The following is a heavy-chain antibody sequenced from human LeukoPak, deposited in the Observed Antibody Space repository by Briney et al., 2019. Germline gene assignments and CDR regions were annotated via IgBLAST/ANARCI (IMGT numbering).Heavy chain of an antibody. Sequence: GASVKVSCKTSGGTLSRYAISWVRQAPGQGLEWMGEIIPIFGTANYAQKFQGRVTITADESTSTAYMELSSLRSEDTAVYYCATATMVRDVHFDYWGQGTLVTVSS. CDR1: GGTLSRYA. CDR3: ATATMVRDVHFDY. V-gene: IGHV1-69*13. CDR2: IIPIFGTA. J-gene: IGHJ4*02. D-gene: IGHD3-10*01.